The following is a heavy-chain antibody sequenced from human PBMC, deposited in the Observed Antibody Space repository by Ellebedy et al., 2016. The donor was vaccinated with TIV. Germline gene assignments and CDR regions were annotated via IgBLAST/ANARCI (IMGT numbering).Heavy chain of an antibody. D-gene: IGHD3-10*01. CDR1: GGTFSSYA. J-gene: IGHJ3*02. Sequence: SVKVSCXASGGTFSSYAISWVRQAPGQGLEWMGGIIPIFGTANYAQKFQGRVTITADESTSTAYMELSSLRSEDTAVYYCARDPERGQYYPDAFDIWGQGTMVTVSS. V-gene: IGHV1-69*13. CDR2: IIPIFGTA. CDR3: ARDPERGQYYPDAFDI.